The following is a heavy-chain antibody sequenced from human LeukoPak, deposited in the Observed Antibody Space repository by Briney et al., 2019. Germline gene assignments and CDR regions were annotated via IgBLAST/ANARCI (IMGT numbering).Heavy chain of an antibody. J-gene: IGHJ4*02. CDR3: AKDPYGTRYFDY. D-gene: IGHD2-2*01. Sequence: GGSLRLSCAASGFTLSSHALSWVRQAPGKGLEWVSSLSGSGYNTYYADSVKGRFTISRDNSKNTVYLRMNSLRAEDTAVYYCAKDPYGTRYFDYWGQGTLVTVSS. V-gene: IGHV3-23*01. CDR1: GFTLSSHA. CDR2: LSGSGYNT.